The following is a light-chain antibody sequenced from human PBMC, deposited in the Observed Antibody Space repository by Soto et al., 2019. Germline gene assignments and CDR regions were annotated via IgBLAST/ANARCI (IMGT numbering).Light chain of an antibody. CDR1: QSVRRN. CDR3: QQYNNWPIT. V-gene: IGKV3-15*01. Sequence: LLTQFPATLSLSPGEGATLSCRASQSVRRNLAWYQHKPGQAPTLLIYDASTRATGIPARFSGSGSGTDFTLTVSSLQSEDLAVYYCQQYNNWPITFGQGTRLDIK. J-gene: IGKJ5*01. CDR2: DAS.